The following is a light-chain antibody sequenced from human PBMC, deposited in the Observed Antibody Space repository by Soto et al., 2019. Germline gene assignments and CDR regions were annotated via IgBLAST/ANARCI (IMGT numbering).Light chain of an antibody. CDR3: QQYNSYWT. CDR1: QSISSY. J-gene: IGKJ1*01. V-gene: IGKV1-39*01. CDR2: AAS. Sequence: DIQMTQSQSSLSASVGDRVTITCRASQSISSYLNWYQQKPGKAPKLLIYAASSLQSGVPSRFSGSGSGTEFTLTIISLQPDDFATYYCQQYNSYWTFGQGTKV.